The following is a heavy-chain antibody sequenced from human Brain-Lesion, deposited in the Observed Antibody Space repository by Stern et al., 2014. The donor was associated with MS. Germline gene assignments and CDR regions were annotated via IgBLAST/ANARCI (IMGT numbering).Heavy chain of an antibody. Sequence: VQLVESGGDLVQPGRSLRLSCAAFGFTFDDYAMHWVRQAPGKGLEWVAGISWNSGTIGYADSVKGRFTTSRDNAYSSLYLQMNSLRPEDTALYYCARDITGSSAYFAYGGQGPLVTVSS. J-gene: IGHJ4*02. D-gene: IGHD1-14*01. V-gene: IGHV3-9*01. CDR2: ISWNSGTI. CDR3: ARDITGSSAYFAY. CDR1: GFTFDDYA.